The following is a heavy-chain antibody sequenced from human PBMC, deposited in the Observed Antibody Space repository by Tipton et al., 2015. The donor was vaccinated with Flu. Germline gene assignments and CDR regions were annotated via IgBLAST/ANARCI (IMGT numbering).Heavy chain of an antibody. CDR3: GRAEVAVAGTNFFYGMDV. J-gene: IGHJ6*02. Sequence: QLVQSGAEVKKPGSSVKVSCKASGGTFSSYAISWVRQAPGQGLEWMGRIIPILGIANYAQKFQGRVTITADKSTSTAYMELSSLRSEDTAVYYCGRAEVAVAGTNFFYGMDVWGQGTTVTVSS. D-gene: IGHD6-19*01. CDR2: IIPILGIA. CDR1: GGTFSSYA. V-gene: IGHV1-69*09.